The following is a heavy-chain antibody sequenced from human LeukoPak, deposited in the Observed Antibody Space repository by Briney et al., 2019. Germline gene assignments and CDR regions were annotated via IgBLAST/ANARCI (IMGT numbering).Heavy chain of an antibody. CDR3: AGGYYDSSGYSQFDY. CDR2: ISSSSSYI. J-gene: IGHJ4*02. D-gene: IGHD3-22*01. V-gene: IGHV3-21*01. CDR1: GFTFSSYN. Sequence: GGSLRLSRAASGFTFSSYNMNWVRQAPGKGLEWVSSISSSSSYIYYADSVKGRFTISRDNAKNSLYLQMNSLRAEDTAVYYCAGGYYDSSGYSQFDYWGQGTLVTVSS.